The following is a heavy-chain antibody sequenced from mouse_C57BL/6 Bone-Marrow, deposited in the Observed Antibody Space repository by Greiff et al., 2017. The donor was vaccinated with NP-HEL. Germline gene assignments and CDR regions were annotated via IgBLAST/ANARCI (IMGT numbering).Heavy chain of an antibody. Sequence: VQLQESGPELVKPGASVKISCKASGYAFSSSWMNWVKQRPGKGLEWIGRIYPGDGDTNYNGKFKGKATLTADKSSSTAYMQLSSLTSEDSAVYFCAYMGFAYWGQGTLVTVSA. CDR1: GYAFSSSW. CDR3: AYMGFAY. V-gene: IGHV1-82*01. CDR2: IYPGDGDT. J-gene: IGHJ3*01.